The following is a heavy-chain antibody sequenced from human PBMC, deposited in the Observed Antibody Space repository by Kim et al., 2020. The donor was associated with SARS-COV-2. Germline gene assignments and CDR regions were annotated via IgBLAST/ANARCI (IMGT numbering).Heavy chain of an antibody. CDR1: GGSISSSSYY. D-gene: IGHD1-1*01. Sequence: SETLSLTCTVSGGSISSSSYYWGWIRQPPGKGLEWIGSIYYSGSTYYNPSLKSRVTISVDTSKNQFSLKLSSVTAADTAVYYCARRGRLERRRVYYYGMDVWGQGTTVTVSS. CDR2: IYYSGST. J-gene: IGHJ6*02. CDR3: ARRGRLERRRVYYYGMDV. V-gene: IGHV4-39*01.